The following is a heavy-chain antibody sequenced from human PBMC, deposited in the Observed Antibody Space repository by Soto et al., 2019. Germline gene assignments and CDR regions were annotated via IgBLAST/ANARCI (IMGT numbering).Heavy chain of an antibody. CDR2: ISGSGGST. V-gene: IGHV3-23*01. J-gene: IGHJ3*02. CDR1: GFTFSSYA. D-gene: IGHD1-26*01. Sequence: GGSLRLSCAASGFTFSSYAMSWVRQAPGKGLEWVSAISGSGGSTYYADSVKGGFTISRDNSKNTLYLQMNSLRAEDTAVYYCAKHPFALGATSAFDIWGQGTMVTVSS. CDR3: AKHPFALGATSAFDI.